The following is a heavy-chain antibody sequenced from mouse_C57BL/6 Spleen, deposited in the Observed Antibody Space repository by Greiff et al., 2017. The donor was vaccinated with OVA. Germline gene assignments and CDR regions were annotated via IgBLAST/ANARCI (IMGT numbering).Heavy chain of an antibody. CDR3: ARHYDYDEGAHWYFDV. CDR2: ISYDGSN. V-gene: IGHV3-6*01. J-gene: IGHJ1*03. D-gene: IGHD2-4*01. CDR1: GYSITSGYY. Sequence: EVQRVESGPGLVKPSQSLSLTCSVTGYSITSGYYWNWIRQFPGNKLEWMGYISYDGSNNYNPSLKNRISITRDPSKNQFFLKLYSVTTEDTATYYCARHYDYDEGAHWYFDVWGTGTTVTVSS.